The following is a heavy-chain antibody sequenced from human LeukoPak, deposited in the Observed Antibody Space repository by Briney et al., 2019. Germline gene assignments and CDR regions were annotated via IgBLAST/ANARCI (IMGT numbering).Heavy chain of an antibody. V-gene: IGHV4-4*02. CDR2: ISQSGSI. Sequence: SETLSLTCAVSGDSISSTNWWGWVRQTPEKGLEWIGEISQSGSINYSPSLKSRVTISVDTSKNQFSLKLSSVTAADTAVYYCARASGYYYGDFDYWGQGTLVTVSS. J-gene: IGHJ4*02. D-gene: IGHD3-22*01. CDR3: ARASGYYYGDFDY. CDR1: GDSISSTNW.